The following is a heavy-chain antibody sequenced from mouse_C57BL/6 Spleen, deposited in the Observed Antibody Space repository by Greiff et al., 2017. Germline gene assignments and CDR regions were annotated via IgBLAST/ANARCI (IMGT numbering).Heavy chain of an antibody. CDR3: TRDRITTVVDAMDY. CDR1: GFTFSSYA. Sequence: EVQRVESGEGLVKPGGSLKLSCAASGFTFSSYAMSWVRQTPEKRLEWVAYISSGGDYIYYADTVKGRFTISRDNARNTLYLQMSSLKSEDTAMYYCTRDRITTVVDAMDYWGQGTSVTVSS. J-gene: IGHJ4*01. D-gene: IGHD1-1*01. CDR2: ISSGGDYI. V-gene: IGHV5-9-1*02.